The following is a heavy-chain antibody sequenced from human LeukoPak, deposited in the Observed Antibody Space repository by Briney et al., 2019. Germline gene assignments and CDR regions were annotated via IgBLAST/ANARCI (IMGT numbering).Heavy chain of an antibody. Sequence: RPSETLSLTCTGSGGSISSGGYYWSWIRQHPGKGLEWIGYIYYSWSTYYNPSLKSRVTISVDTSKNQFSLKLSSVTAADTAVYYCARVRSYYDSSGYSGQSFDPWGQGTLVTVSS. J-gene: IGHJ5*02. CDR1: GGSISSGGYY. D-gene: IGHD3-22*01. V-gene: IGHV4-31*03. CDR2: IYYSWST. CDR3: ARVRSYYDSSGYSGQSFDP.